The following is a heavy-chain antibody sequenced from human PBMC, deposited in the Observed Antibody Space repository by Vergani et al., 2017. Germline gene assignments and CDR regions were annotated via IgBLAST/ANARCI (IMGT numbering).Heavy chain of an antibody. V-gene: IGHV3-48*03. D-gene: IGHD3-10*01. CDR1: GFTFSSYE. CDR2: ISSSGSTI. J-gene: IGHJ5*02. CDR3: VKRVLLWFGFDP. Sequence: EVQLVESGGGLVQPGGSLRLSCAASGFTFSSYEMNWVRQAPGKGLEWVSYISSSGSTIYYADSVKGRFTISRDNAKNSLYLQMNSLRAEDTAVYYCVKRVLLWFGFDPWGQGTLVTVSS.